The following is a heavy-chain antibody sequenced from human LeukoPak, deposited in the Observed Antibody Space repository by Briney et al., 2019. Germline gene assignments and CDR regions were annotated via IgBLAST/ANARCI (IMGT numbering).Heavy chain of an antibody. CDR2: IYYSGSN. V-gene: IGHV4-59*01. J-gene: IGHJ2*01. CDR1: GGSISTYY. Sequence: SETLSLTCTVSGGSISTYYWSWIRQPPGKGLEWIGYIYYSGSNNYNPSLKSRVTISIDTSKSQFSLRLSSVTAADTAVYYCAREWQQLVPRYFDLWGRGTLVTVSS. D-gene: IGHD6-13*01. CDR3: AREWQQLVPRYFDL.